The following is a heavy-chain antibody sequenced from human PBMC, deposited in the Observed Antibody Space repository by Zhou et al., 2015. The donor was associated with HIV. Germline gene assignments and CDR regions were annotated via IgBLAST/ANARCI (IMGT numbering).Heavy chain of an antibody. J-gene: IGHJ4*02. CDR3: ARDGSDYFFKY. Sequence: QVQLVQSGPEMKRPGSAVKVSCKSSGGVFSGYTITWVRQAPGQGLEWMGGIIPVFSSTNYAQKFQDRVIMTADESTNTAYLELSSLKSEDTAVYFCARDGSDYFFKYWGQGTLITVSS. D-gene: IGHD2-21*02. V-gene: IGHV1-69*01. CDR1: GGVFSGYT. CDR2: IIPVFSST.